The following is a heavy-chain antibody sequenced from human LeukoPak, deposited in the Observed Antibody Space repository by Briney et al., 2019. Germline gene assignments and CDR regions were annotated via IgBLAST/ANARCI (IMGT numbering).Heavy chain of an antibody. CDR1: RFTFSSYA. Sequence: GGSLRLSCAASRFTFSSYAMSWVRQAPGKGLEWVSAISGSGGSTYYADSVKGRFTISRDNSKNTLYLQMNSLRAEDTAVYYCAKDDAARPFPPKPIDYWGQGTLVTVSS. CDR2: ISGSGGST. V-gene: IGHV3-23*01. D-gene: IGHD6-6*01. J-gene: IGHJ4*02. CDR3: AKDDAARPFPPKPIDY.